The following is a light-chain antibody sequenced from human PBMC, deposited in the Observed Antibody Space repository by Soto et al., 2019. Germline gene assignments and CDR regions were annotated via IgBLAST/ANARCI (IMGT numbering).Light chain of an antibody. CDR1: QSVSSS. V-gene: IGKV3-20*01. Sequence: EIVLTQSPGTLSLSPGERATLSCRASQSVSSSLAWYQQRPGQAPRLLIYDASSRATGIPDRFSGSGSGTDFTLTISRLEPEDFAVYYCQHYGSSRTFGQGTKEDIK. CDR2: DAS. J-gene: IGKJ1*01. CDR3: QHYGSSRT.